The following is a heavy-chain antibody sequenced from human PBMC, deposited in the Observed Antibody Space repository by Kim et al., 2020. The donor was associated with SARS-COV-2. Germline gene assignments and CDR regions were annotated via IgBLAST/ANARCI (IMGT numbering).Heavy chain of an antibody. Sequence: GGSLRLSCAASGFSISDYAMSWVRQAPGKGLEWVSSITYNSEITFFANSVRGRFTISRDNSEDTLFLPMNSLRAEDTASYYCVTAAQIVAPTRNYWGQGTLVTFSS. D-gene: IGHD1-26*01. V-gene: IGHV3-23*01. CDR1: GFSISDYA. J-gene: IGHJ4*02. CDR3: VTAAQIVAPTRNY. CDR2: ITYNSEIT.